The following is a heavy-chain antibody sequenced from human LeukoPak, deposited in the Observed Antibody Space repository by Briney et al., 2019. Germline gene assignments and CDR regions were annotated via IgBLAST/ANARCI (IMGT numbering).Heavy chain of an antibody. CDR2: IWYDGNNK. Sequence: GGSLRLSCAASRFTFSSYGMHWVRQAPGKGLEWVAVIWYDGNNKYYADSVKGRFTISRDNSKNTLYLQMNSLRAEDTAVYYCARSTSSEYDIYHFDYWGQGTLVTVSS. CDR3: ARSTSSEYDIYHFDY. CDR1: RFTFSSYG. J-gene: IGHJ4*02. D-gene: IGHD3-9*01. V-gene: IGHV3-33*01.